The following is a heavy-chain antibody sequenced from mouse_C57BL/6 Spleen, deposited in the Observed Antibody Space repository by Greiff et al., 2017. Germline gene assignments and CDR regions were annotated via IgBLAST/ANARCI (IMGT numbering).Heavy chain of an antibody. Sequence: QVQLKQPGAELVMPGASVKLSCKASGYTFTSYWMHWVKQRPGQGLEWIGEIDPSDSYTNYNQKFKGKSTLTVDKSSSTAYMQLSSLTSEDSAVYYCARGTTVVAEEDFDYWGQGTTLTVSS. CDR1: GYTFTSYW. V-gene: IGHV1-69*01. D-gene: IGHD1-1*01. J-gene: IGHJ2*01. CDR3: ARGTTVVAEEDFDY. CDR2: IDPSDSYT.